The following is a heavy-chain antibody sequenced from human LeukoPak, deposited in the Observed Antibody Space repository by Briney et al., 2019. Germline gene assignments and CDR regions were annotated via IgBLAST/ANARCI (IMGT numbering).Heavy chain of an antibody. V-gene: IGHV4-39*07. D-gene: IGHD1-26*01. CDR2: IYHSGST. CDR3: AVGVQLAAFDI. J-gene: IGHJ3*02. CDR1: GGSISSSSYY. Sequence: SETLSLTCTVSGGSISSSSYYWGWIRQPPGKGLEWIGSIYHSGSTNYNPSLKSRVTISVDKSKNQFSLKLSSVTAADTAVYYCAVGVQLAAFDIWGQGTMVTVSS.